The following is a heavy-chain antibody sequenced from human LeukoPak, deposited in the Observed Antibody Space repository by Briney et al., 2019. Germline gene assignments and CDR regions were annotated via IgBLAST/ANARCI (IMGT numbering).Heavy chain of an antibody. J-gene: IGHJ4*02. CDR1: GFTFSTYG. CDR3: AKGGGPYHLPTDY. D-gene: IGHD2-2*01. V-gene: IGHV3-33*06. CDR2: IWYDGTYK. Sequence: GRSLRLSCAAPGFTFSTYGMHWVRQAPGKGLEWVAVIWYDGTYKYYADSVRGRFTISRDNSKNTLYLQMNSLRSEDTAVYYCAKGGGPYHLPTDYWGQGTLATVSS.